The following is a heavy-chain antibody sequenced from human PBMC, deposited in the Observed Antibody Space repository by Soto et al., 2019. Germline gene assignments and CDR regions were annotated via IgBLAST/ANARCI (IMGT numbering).Heavy chain of an antibody. CDR2: IDPKSGDT. V-gene: IGHV1-2*02. J-gene: IGHJ5*02. D-gene: IGHD2-21*01. CDR1: GYTFTENQ. CDR3: ARRRLLDYMRWCFDP. Sequence: ASVKVSCKASGYTFTENQIHWLRRAPGQRLQWLGRIDPKSGDTTFAPTFQGRVTMTRDTSTNTAYLELTRLTSDDTAIYYCARRRLLDYMRWCFDPWGLGTLVTVSS.